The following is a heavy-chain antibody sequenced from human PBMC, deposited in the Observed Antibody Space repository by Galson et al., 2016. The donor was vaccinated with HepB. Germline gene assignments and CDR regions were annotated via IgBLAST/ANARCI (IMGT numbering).Heavy chain of an antibody. CDR3: ARDGSYDSLAGLYNGWFDP. Sequence: TLSLTCSVSDDSMTRPGYYWTWIRQPPGGGLEWIGYIHYSGITFYNPSLRSRVIISLDMSKNLFTLRLTSVTAADTGVYYCARDGSYDSLAGLYNGWFDPWGQGTLVTVSS. CDR2: IHYSGIT. V-gene: IGHV4-31*03. J-gene: IGHJ5*02. CDR1: DDSMTRPGYY. D-gene: IGHD3-9*01.